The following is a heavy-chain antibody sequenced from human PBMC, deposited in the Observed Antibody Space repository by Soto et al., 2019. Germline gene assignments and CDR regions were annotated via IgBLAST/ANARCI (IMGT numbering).Heavy chain of an antibody. D-gene: IGHD2-2*01. CDR1: GYTFTSYG. CDR2: ISAYNGNT. CDR3: ARVGAVAVPAAMFDNWFDP. Sequence: ASVKVSCKAAGYTFTSYGTSWGRQTPGQGLEWMGWISAYNGNTNYAQKLQGRVTMTTDTSTSTAYMELRSLRSDDTAVYYCARVGAVAVPAAMFDNWFDPWGQGTLVTVSS. V-gene: IGHV1-18*01. J-gene: IGHJ5*02.